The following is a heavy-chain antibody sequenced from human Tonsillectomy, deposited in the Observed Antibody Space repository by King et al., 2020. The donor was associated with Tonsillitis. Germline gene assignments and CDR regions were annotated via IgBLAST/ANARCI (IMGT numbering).Heavy chain of an antibody. CDR2: IRYDGSNK. Sequence: VQLVESGGGVVQPGGSLRLSCAASGFTFSSYGMHWVRQAPGKGLEWVAFIRYDGSNKYYADSVKGRFTISRENSKNTLYLQMNSLRAEDTAVYYCAKWDDYYDSSGYYVEYFQHWGQGTLVTVSS. D-gene: IGHD3-22*01. V-gene: IGHV3-30*02. CDR3: AKWDDYYDSSGYYVEYFQH. CDR1: GFTFSSYG. J-gene: IGHJ1*01.